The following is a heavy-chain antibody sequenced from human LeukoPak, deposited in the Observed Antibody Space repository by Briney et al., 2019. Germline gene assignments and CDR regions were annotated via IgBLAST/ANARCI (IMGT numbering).Heavy chain of an antibody. V-gene: IGHV4-39*01. CDR3: ARFSSVTSAFDV. Sequence: PSETLSLTCTVSSGSISSSSHLWAWICQPPGKGLEWNGSISYSGRTYDNPSLKSRLTMSVDTSKNQFSLNLSSATAADTAVYYCARFSSVTSAFDVWGQGTQGTVSS. CDR1: SGSISSSSHL. CDR2: ISYSGRT. D-gene: IGHD4-17*01. J-gene: IGHJ3*01.